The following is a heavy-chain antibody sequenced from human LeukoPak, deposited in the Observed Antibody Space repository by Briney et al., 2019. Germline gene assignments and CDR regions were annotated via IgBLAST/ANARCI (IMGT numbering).Heavy chain of an antibody. J-gene: IGHJ4*02. CDR3: AKDIQSGPLEPYLDY. D-gene: IGHD1-1*01. CDR1: GFTFDDYA. CDR2: ISWDGGST. V-gene: IGHV3-43D*03. Sequence: GGSLRLSCAASGFTFDDYAMHWVRQAPGKGLEWVSLISWDGGSTYYSDSVKGRFTIFRDNSKNSLYLQMNSLRAEDTALYYCAKDIQSGPLEPYLDYWGQGTLVTVSS.